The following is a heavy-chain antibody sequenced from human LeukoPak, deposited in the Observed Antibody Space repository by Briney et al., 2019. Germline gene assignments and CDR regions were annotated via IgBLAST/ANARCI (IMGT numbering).Heavy chain of an antibody. CDR3: ARDGVTTGGYFDY. Sequence: GGSLRLSCAASGFTFSSYNMNWVRQAPGKGLEWVSYISSSSSTIYYADSVKGRFTISRDNAKNSLYLQMNSLRAEDTAVYYCARDGVTTGGYFDYWGQGTLVTVSS. V-gene: IGHV3-48*01. CDR2: ISSSSSTI. J-gene: IGHJ4*02. D-gene: IGHD4-17*01. CDR1: GFTFSSYN.